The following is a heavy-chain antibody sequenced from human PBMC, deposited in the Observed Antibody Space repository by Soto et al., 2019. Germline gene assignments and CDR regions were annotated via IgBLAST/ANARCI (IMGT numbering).Heavy chain of an antibody. CDR1: GGSVSGYY. D-gene: IGHD1-1*01. J-gene: IGHJ5*02. Sequence: SETLSLTCAVCGGSVSGYYWSWIRQPPGKGLEWIGEINHSGSTNYNPSLKSRVTISVDTSKNQFSLKLSSVTAADTAVYYCARKARGTANWFDPWGQGTLVTVSS. CDR3: ARKARGTANWFDP. V-gene: IGHV4-34*01. CDR2: INHSGST.